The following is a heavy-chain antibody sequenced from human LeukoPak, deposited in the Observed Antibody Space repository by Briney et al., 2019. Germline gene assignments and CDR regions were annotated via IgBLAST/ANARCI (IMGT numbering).Heavy chain of an antibody. J-gene: IGHJ4*02. V-gene: IGHV3-30*18. D-gene: IGHD3-22*01. CDR3: AKGIDSSGYYPTDY. Sequence: PGGSLRLSCAASGFTVSRNYMSWVRQAPGKGLEWVAVISYDGSNKYYADSVKGRFTISRDNSKNTLYLQMNSLRAEDTAVYSCAKGIDSSGYYPTDYWGQGTLVTVSS. CDR2: ISYDGSNK. CDR1: GFTVSRNY.